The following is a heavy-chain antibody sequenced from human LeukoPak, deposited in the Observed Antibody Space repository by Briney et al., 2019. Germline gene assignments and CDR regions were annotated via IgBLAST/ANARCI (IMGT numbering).Heavy chain of an antibody. J-gene: IGHJ3*02. D-gene: IGHD3-22*01. V-gene: IGHV4-38-2*02. CDR2: IYHSGST. CDR1: GYSISSGYY. Sequence: SETLSLTCTVSGYSISSGYYWGWIRQPPGKGLAWIGSIYHSGSTYYNPSLKSRVTISVDTSKNQFSLKLSSVTAADTAVYYCAREVRSGYYLRGAFDIWGQGTMVTVSS. CDR3: AREVRSGYYLRGAFDI.